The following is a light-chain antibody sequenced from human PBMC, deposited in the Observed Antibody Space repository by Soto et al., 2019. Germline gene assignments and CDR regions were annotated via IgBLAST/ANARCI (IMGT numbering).Light chain of an antibody. CDR1: QSVTSGY. V-gene: IGKV3-20*01. J-gene: IGKJ5*01. CDR3: QHYSSSPPAIT. CDR2: GAS. Sequence: EIVLTQFPGTLSLSPGERATLSCRASQSVTSGYLAWYQQQPNQAPRLLIYGASYRATGIPDRFSGGGSGTDFTLTISRLEPEDFAVYYCQHYSSSPPAITFGQGTRLEIK.